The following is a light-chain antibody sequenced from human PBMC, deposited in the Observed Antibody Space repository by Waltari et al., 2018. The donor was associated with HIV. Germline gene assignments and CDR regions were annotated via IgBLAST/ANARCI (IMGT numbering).Light chain of an antibody. CDR1: PSNIGGNS. J-gene: IGLJ2*01. Sequence: SLLTQPPSVSGAPGQRVNISCSGGPSNIGGNSVNWYRQLPGTAPILLIYNNDQRPSSFPARFSGSKSATSASLVISGLQSDDEADYYCATWDDTMSVVFGGGTRLTVL. CDR3: ATWDDTMSVV. V-gene: IGLV1-44*01. CDR2: NND.